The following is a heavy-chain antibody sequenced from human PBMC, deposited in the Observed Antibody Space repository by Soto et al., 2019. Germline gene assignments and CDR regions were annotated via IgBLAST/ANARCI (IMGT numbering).Heavy chain of an antibody. CDR3: AKGLIAGRAHGCDI. J-gene: IGHJ3*02. V-gene: IGHV3-9*01. D-gene: IGHD6-6*01. CDR2: ISWNSDNI. Sequence: SLRLSCAASGFTFDDYAMHWVRQVPGKGLEWVSGISWNSDNIDYADSVKGRFTISRDNAKNSLYLQMNSLRAEDTALYYCAKGLIAGRAHGCDIWGQGTMVTVSS. CDR1: GFTFDDYA.